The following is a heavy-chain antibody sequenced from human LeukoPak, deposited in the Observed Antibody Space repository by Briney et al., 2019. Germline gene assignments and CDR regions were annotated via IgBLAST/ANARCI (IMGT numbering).Heavy chain of an antibody. Sequence: TGGSLRLSCAASGFTFSSYGMHWVRQAPGKGLEWVAFIRYDGSNKYYAGSVKGRFTISRDNSKNTLYLQMNSLRAEDTAVYYCAKDTPGIDYWGQGTLVTVSS. CDR1: GFTFSSYG. CDR2: IRYDGSNK. J-gene: IGHJ4*02. D-gene: IGHD1-14*01. V-gene: IGHV3-30*02. CDR3: AKDTPGIDY.